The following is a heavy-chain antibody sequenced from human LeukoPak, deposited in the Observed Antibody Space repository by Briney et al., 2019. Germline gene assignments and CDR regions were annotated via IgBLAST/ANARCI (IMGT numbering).Heavy chain of an antibody. CDR2: IKQDGSDK. V-gene: IGHV3-7*05. CDR3: ARSLGYCSAGSCFPFDY. Sequence: GRSLRLSCAASGFTFSSYWMSWVRQAPGKGLEWVANIKQDGSDKYYVDSVKGRFTISRDNAKNSLYLQMNSLRAEDTAVYYCARSLGYCSAGSCFPFDYWGQGTLVTVSS. D-gene: IGHD2-15*01. J-gene: IGHJ4*02. CDR1: GFTFSSYW.